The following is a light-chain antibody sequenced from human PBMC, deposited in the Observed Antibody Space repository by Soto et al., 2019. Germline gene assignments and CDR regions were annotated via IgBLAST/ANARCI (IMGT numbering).Light chain of an antibody. V-gene: IGLV2-8*01. Sequence: QSALTQPPSASGSPGQSVTISCTGTSSDIGGYNYVSWYQQHPGKAPKLIIYEVSKRPSGVPDRSSGSKSGNTASLTVSGLQAEDEADYYCSSYAGSNNLLFGGGTKLTVL. CDR1: SSDIGGYNY. CDR3: SSYAGSNNLL. J-gene: IGLJ2*01. CDR2: EVS.